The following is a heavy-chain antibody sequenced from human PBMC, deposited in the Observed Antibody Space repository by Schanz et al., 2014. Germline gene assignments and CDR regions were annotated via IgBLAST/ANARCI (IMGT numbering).Heavy chain of an antibody. J-gene: IGHJ6*02. V-gene: IGHV3-23*01. CDR3: ARRITGTHHNTYYHDMDV. CDR2: ISGSGETT. D-gene: IGHD1-20*01. Sequence: EVQLLESGGGLVQPGGSLRLSCAASGFTFSSYAMSWVRQAPGKGLEWVSAISGSGETTYYADSVKGRFTISRDNSKNALYLQMHSLRAEDTAVYYCARRITGTHHNTYYHDMDVWGQGTTVTVSS. CDR1: GFTFSSYA.